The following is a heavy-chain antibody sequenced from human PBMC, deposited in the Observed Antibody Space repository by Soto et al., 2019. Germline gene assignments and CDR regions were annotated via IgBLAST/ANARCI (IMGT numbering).Heavy chain of an antibody. V-gene: IGHV3-30-3*01. CDR1: GFTFSSYA. D-gene: IGHD6-19*01. J-gene: IGHJ1*01. CDR3: AKVAVAGIYFQH. CDR2: ISYDGSNK. Sequence: PGGSLRLSCAASGFTFSSYAMHWVRQAPGKGLEWVAVISYDGSNKYYADSVKGRFTISRDNSKNTLYLQMNSLRAEDTAAYYCAKVAVAGIYFQHWGQGTLVTVSS.